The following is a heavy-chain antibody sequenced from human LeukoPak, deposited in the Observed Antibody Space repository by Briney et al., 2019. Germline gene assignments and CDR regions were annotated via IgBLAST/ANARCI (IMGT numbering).Heavy chain of an antibody. CDR2: ISSSGNSR. Sequence: GGSLRLSCAASGFILSNYRMNWVRQAPGKGLEWVSYISSSGNSREYADSVKGRFTISRDNARDSLHLQMNSLRVEDTAVYYCARDNGDYEAFDIWGQGTMVTVSS. D-gene: IGHD4-17*01. V-gene: IGHV3-48*04. CDR1: GFILSNYR. CDR3: ARDNGDYEAFDI. J-gene: IGHJ3*02.